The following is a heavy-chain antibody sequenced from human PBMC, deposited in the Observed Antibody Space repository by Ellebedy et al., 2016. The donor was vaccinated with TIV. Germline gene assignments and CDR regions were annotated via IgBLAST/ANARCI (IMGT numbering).Heavy chain of an antibody. V-gene: IGHV4-30-4*01. D-gene: IGHD6-6*01. CDR3: ARGDSSSSRIYY. CDR1: GGSITSGGHY. Sequence: MPSETLSLTCTVSGGSITSGGHYRSWIRQPPGKGLEWIGYIYSSGSTYYNPSLKSRITISIDTSKRQFSLKLSSVTAADTAVYYCARGDSSSSRIYYWGQGTLVTVST. CDR2: IYSSGST. J-gene: IGHJ4*02.